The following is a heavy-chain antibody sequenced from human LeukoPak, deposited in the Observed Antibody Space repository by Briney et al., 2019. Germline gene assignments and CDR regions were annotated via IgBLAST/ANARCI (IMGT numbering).Heavy chain of an antibody. V-gene: IGHV1-24*01. D-gene: IGHD5-18*01. Sequence: ASAKVSCKVSGKTLSDLSIHWLRQPPGKGLEGLGGSDPEDGERIYAQMFQGRVTMTEDTSIDTAYMELSSLGSEDTAVYYCVTGFTTMAVDYFDYWGEGTLVTVSP. CDR1: GKTLSDLS. J-gene: IGHJ4*02. CDR2: SDPEDGER. CDR3: VTGFTTMAVDYFDY.